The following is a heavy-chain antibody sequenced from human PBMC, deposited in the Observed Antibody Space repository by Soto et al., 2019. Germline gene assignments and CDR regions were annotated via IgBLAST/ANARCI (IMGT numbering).Heavy chain of an antibody. CDR2: ISSSGSFI. CDR3: AREPEGIAAALDY. J-gene: IGHJ4*02. D-gene: IGHD6-13*01. Sequence: GGSLRLCCAASGFTFRTYGMNWVRRAPGGGLEWVASISSSGSFIYYADSVKGRFTISRDDAEKSLYLQMNSLRAEDTALYYCAREPEGIAAALDYWGRGTLVTVSS. CDR1: GFTFRTYG. V-gene: IGHV3-21*01.